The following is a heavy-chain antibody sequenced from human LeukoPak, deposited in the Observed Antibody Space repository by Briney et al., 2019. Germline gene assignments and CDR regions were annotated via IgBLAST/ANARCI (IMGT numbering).Heavy chain of an antibody. V-gene: IGHV1-2*04. D-gene: IGHD3-10*01. CDR2: INPNSGGT. Sequence: GASVTVSCKASGYTFTGYYMHWVRQAPGQGLEWMGWINPNSGGTNYAQKFQGWVTMTRDTSISTAYMELSRLRSDDTAVYYCARADGSGSFYGMDVWGQGTTVTVSS. CDR1: GYTFTGYY. J-gene: IGHJ6*02. CDR3: ARADGSGSFYGMDV.